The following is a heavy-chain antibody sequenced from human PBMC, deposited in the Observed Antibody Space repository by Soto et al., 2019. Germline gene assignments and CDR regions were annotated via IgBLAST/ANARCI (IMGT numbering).Heavy chain of an antibody. CDR1: GFTFSSYA. CDR2: ISYDGSNK. D-gene: IGHD6-13*01. V-gene: IGHV3-30-3*01. CDR3: ASLLAAAVESFDY. J-gene: IGHJ4*02. Sequence: VQLVESGGGVVQPGRSLRLSCAASGFTFSSYAMHWVRQAPGKGLEWVAVISYDGSNKYYADSVKGRFTISRDNSKNTLYLQMNSLRAEDTAVYYCASLLAAAVESFDYWGQGTLVTVSS.